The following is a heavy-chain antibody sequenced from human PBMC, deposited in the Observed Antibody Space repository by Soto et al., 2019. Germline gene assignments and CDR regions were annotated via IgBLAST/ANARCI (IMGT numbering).Heavy chain of an antibody. V-gene: IGHV1-3*05. D-gene: IGHD2-15*01. CDR1: GYTFTSYA. J-gene: IGHJ4*02. Sequence: QVQLVQSGAEEKKPGASVKVSCKASGYTFTSYAMHWVRQAPGQRLEWMGWINAGNGNTKYSQKFQGRVTITRDTCASPAYMELSSLSSADTAVYYFARGESVVGDYWGQGPLVNVSS. CDR2: INAGNGNT. CDR3: ARGESVVGDY.